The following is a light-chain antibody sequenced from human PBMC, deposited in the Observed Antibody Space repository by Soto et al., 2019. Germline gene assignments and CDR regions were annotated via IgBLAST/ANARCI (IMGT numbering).Light chain of an antibody. CDR2: HAS. Sequence: DIQMTQSPSTLSASIGDRVTITCRASQTINNWLAWYQQKPGKAPNLLIYHASNLETGVPPRFSGSAFGTEFTLTISSLQPDDFATYYCQHYNSYPWTFGQGTKVEIK. V-gene: IGKV1-5*01. CDR1: QTINNW. J-gene: IGKJ1*01. CDR3: QHYNSYPWT.